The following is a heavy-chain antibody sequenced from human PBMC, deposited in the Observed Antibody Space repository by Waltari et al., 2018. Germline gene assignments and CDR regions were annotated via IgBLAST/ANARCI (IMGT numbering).Heavy chain of an antibody. CDR1: GGSISSSSYY. CDR2: IYYSGCT. CDR3: VRHGGAVEAFDI. Sequence: QLQLQESGPGLVKPSETLSLTCTVSGGSISSSSYYWGWIRQPPGKGLEWIGRIYYSGCTYYNPSLKSRVTISVDTSKNQFSLKLSSVTAADTAVYYCVRHGGAVEAFDIWGQGTMVTVSS. D-gene: IGHD1-1*01. V-gene: IGHV4-39*07. J-gene: IGHJ3*02.